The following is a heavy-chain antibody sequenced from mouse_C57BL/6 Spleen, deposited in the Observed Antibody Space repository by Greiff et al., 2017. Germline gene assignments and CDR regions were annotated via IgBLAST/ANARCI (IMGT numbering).Heavy chain of an antibody. CDR3: ARLRVTTTPFDY. Sequence: VQLQQPGAELVKPGASVKLSCKASGYTFTSYWMHWVKQRPGQGLEWIGMIRPNSGSTNYNEKFKSTATLTVDKSSSTAYMQLSSLTSECSAVYYCARLRVTTTPFDYWGQGTTLTVSS. D-gene: IGHD2-2*01. V-gene: IGHV1-64*01. J-gene: IGHJ2*01. CDR2: IRPNSGST. CDR1: GYTFTSYW.